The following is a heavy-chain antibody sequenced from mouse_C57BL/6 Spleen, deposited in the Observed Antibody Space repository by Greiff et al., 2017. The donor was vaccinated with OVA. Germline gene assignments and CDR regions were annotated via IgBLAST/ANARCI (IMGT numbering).Heavy chain of an antibody. V-gene: IGHV1-82*01. CDR2: IYPGDGDT. Sequence: QVQLQQSGPELVKPGASVKISCKASGYAFSSSWMNWVKQRPGKGLEWIGRIYPGDGDTNYNGKFKGKATLTADKSSSTAYMQLSSLTSEDSAVYFCAITTVVATPFDYWGQGTTLTVSS. D-gene: IGHD1-1*01. CDR3: AITTVVATPFDY. J-gene: IGHJ2*01. CDR1: GYAFSSSW.